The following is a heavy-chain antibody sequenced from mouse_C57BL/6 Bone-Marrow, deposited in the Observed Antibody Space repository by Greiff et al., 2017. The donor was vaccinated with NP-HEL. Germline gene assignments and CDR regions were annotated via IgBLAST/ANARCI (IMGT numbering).Heavy chain of an antibody. J-gene: IGHJ4*01. CDR3: AILITTVVADYAMDY. D-gene: IGHD1-1*01. Sequence: QVQLQQPGAELVKPGASVKLSCKASGYTFTSYWMHWVKQRPGRGLEWIGRIDPNSGGTKYNEKFKSKATLTVDKPSSTAYMQLSSQTSEDSAVYYCAILITTVVADYAMDYWGQGTSVTVSS. CDR2: IDPNSGGT. V-gene: IGHV1-72*01. CDR1: GYTFTSYW.